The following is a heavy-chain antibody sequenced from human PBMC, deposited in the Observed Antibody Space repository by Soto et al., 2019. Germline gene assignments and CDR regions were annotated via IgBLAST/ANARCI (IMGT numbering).Heavy chain of an antibody. D-gene: IGHD3-10*01. CDR3: AKATVRVLIWFGEVDV. CDR1: VFTFDDYA. V-gene: IGHV3-9*01. CDR2: ISWNSGSI. Sequence: SLRLSCVPSVFTFDDYAMDWVRQAPGKGLEWVSVISWNSGSIGYADSVNGRFTISRDNAKNSLYLQMNSLRAEDTALYYCAKATVRVLIWFGEVDVWGQGTTVTV. J-gene: IGHJ6*02.